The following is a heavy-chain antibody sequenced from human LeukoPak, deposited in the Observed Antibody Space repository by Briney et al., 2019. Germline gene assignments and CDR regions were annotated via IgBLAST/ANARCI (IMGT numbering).Heavy chain of an antibody. J-gene: IGHJ4*02. CDR2: IIPIFGTA. CDR3: ARGIVLRNYYYDSSGQTSLDY. CDR1: GGTFSSYA. V-gene: IGHV1-69*05. D-gene: IGHD3-22*01. Sequence: SVKVSCKASGGTFSSYAISWVRQAPGQGLEWMGGIIPIFGTANYAQKFQGRVTITTDESTSTAYMELSSLRSEDTAAYYCARGIVLRNYYYDSSGQTSLDYWGQGTLVTVSS.